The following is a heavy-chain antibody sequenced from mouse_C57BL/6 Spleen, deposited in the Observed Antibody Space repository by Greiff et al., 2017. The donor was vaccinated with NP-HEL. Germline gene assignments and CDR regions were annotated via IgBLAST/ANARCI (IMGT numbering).Heavy chain of an antibody. CDR3: ARELGRGDWFAY. CDR1: GFTFSSYA. Sequence: EVKLVESGGGLVKPGGTLKLPCAVSGFTFSSYALSWVRQTPEKRLEWVATISDGGSYTYYPDNVKGRFTISRDNAKNNLYLQMSHLKSEDTAMYYCARELGRGDWFAYWGQGTLVTVSA. D-gene: IGHD4-1*01. CDR2: ISDGGSYT. V-gene: IGHV5-4*01. J-gene: IGHJ3*01.